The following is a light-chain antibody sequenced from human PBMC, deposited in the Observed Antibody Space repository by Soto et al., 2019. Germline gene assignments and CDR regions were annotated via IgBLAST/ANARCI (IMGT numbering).Light chain of an antibody. V-gene: IGKV3-15*01. CDR1: QSVSTK. J-gene: IGKJ5*01. Sequence: RTQSQDPPSAAPAEGATLSCGASQSVSTKLAWYQQKPGQAPRLLIFDASTRATGIPARFSGSGSGTEFALTISSLQSEDFAVYYCQQYNNWFSITVGQGTRLEI. CDR3: QQYNNWFSIT. CDR2: DAS.